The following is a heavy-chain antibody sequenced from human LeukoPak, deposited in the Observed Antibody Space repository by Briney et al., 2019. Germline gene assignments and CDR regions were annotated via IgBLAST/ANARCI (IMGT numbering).Heavy chain of an antibody. CDR2: IKQDGSEK. Sequence: GGSLRLSCAASGFTFSSYWMSWVRQAPGKGLEWVANIKQDGSEKYYVDSVKGRFTISRDNAKNSLYLQMNSLRAEDTAVYYCARDKGYDEGLLFDYWGQGTLVTVSS. D-gene: IGHD3-16*01. CDR1: GFTFSSYW. J-gene: IGHJ4*02. CDR3: ARDKGYDEGLLFDY. V-gene: IGHV3-7*01.